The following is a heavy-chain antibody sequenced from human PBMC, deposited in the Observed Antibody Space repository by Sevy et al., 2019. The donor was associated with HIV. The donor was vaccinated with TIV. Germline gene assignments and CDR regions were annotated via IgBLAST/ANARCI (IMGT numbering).Heavy chain of an antibody. CDR1: GGSISSSSYY. J-gene: IGHJ4*02. CDR3: ARGQWLVHDY. V-gene: IGHV4-39*01. Sequence: SETLSLTCTVSGGSISSSSYYWGWIRQPPGKGLEWIGSIYYSGSTYDNPSLKSRVTISVDTSKNQFSLKLSSVTAADTAVYYCARGQWLVHDYWGQGTLVTVSS. CDR2: IYYSGST. D-gene: IGHD6-19*01.